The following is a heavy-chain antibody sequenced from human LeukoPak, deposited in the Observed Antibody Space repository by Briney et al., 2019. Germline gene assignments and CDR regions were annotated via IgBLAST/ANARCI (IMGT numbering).Heavy chain of an antibody. Sequence: GGSLRLSCAASGFTFSSYTMNWVRQAPGKGLEWVSSISSSSSYIYYADSVKGRFTISRDNAKKSLYLQMNSLGAEDTAVYYCARLLTYYYIYYYYYMDVWGKGTTVTVSS. V-gene: IGHV3-21*01. CDR2: ISSSSSYI. J-gene: IGHJ6*03. CDR3: ARLLTYYYIYYYYYMDV. D-gene: IGHD3-10*01. CDR1: GFTFSSYT.